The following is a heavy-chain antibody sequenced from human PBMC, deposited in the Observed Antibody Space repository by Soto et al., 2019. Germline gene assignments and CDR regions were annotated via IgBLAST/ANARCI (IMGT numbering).Heavy chain of an antibody. D-gene: IGHD6-13*01. CDR3: ARDLGQQLFDY. CDR1: GYTFTSYG. V-gene: IGHV1-18*01. Sequence: QVQLVQSGAEVKKPGASVKVSCKASGYTFTSYGISWMRQAPGHGLEWMGWISGHNGNKKYAQKLQGRVSMTTDTSTSTAYTELRSLRSDDTAVYYCARDLGQQLFDYWGQGTLVTVSS. J-gene: IGHJ4*02. CDR2: ISGHNGNK.